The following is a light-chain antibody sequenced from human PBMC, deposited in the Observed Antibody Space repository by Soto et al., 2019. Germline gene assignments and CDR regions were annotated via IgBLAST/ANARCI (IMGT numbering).Light chain of an antibody. J-gene: IGKJ4*01. CDR2: DAS. CDR3: QLYGSSPRT. Sequence: EVVLTQSPGTLSLSPGERATLSCRASQSVSNNYLVWYQQKPGQAPRVLIYDASSRATGIPDRFSGSGTGTESTLTISRFECFDFVVTYFQLYGSSPRTFGGGTNVEIK. V-gene: IGKV3-20*01. CDR1: QSVSNNY.